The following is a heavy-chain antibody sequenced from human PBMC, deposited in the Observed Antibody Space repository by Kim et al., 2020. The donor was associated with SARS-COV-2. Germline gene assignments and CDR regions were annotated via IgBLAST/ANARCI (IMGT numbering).Heavy chain of an antibody. CDR3: SRGFSSSRFCAFDI. CDR2: IGTDGDT. V-gene: IGHV3-13*01. D-gene: IGHD6-13*01. J-gene: IGHJ3*02. Sequence: GGSLRLSCAASGFTFSSYDMRWVRQAPGKGLEWVSVIGTDGDTYHSGSVMSRFTISRENAKNYLYFQMNSLRAADTAVYYCSRGFSSSRFCAFDICGQG. CDR1: GFTFSSYD.